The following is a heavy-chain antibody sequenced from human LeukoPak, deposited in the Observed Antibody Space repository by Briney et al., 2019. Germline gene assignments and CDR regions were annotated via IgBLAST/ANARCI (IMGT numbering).Heavy chain of an antibody. CDR1: GYSISSGYY. D-gene: IGHD3-3*01. J-gene: IGHJ4*02. CDR3: ARRIFGVVIILSSMGAFDI. CDR2: IYHSGST. V-gene: IGHV4-38-2*01. Sequence: SETLSLTCAVSGYSISSGYYWGWIRQPPGKGLEWIGSIYHSGSTYYNPSPKSRVTISVDTSKNQFSLKLSSVTAADTAVYYCARRIFGVVIILSSMGAFDIWGQGTLVTVSS.